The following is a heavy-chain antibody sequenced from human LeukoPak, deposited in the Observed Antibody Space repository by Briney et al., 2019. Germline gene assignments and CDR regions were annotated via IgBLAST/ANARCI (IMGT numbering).Heavy chain of an antibody. V-gene: IGHV3-33*01. D-gene: IGHD2-8*01. CDR2: IWYDGSNE. CDR1: GFTFSSYG. Sequence: GGSLRLSCAASGFTFSSYGMHWVRQAPGTGLEWVAVIWYDGSNEYYADSVKGRFTISRDNSKNTLYLQMNSLRAEDTAVYYCARGPMVYALEDYYMDVWGKGTTVTVSS. J-gene: IGHJ6*03. CDR3: ARGPMVYALEDYYMDV.